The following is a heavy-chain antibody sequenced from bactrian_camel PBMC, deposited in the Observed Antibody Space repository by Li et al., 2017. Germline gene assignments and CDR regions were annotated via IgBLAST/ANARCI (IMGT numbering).Heavy chain of an antibody. V-gene: IGHV3S53*01. CDR3: AADACNLVQLSRGIGS. CDR1: GLSYCAYD. J-gene: IGHJ6*01. Sequence: VQLVESGGGSVQAGGSLRLSCAASGLSYCAYDMTWYRQAPGKEREFVSARADGGSTGYADSVKGRFTISKDSAKKILYLQMNDLQPVDTGMYYCAADACNLVQLSRGIGSRGQGTQVTVS. CDR2: RADGGST. D-gene: IGHD1*01.